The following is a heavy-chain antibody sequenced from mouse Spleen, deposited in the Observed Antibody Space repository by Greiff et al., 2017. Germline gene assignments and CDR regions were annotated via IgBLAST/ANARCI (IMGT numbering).Heavy chain of an antibody. V-gene: IGHV1-43*01. CDR2: INPSTGGT. CDR1: GYSFTGYY. D-gene: IGHD2-3*01. Sequence: EVQLQQSGPELVKPGASVKISCKASGYSFTGYYMHWVKQSSEKSLEWIGEINPSTGGTSYNQKFKGKATLTVDKSSSTAYMQLKSLTSEDSAVYYCARWLLPFDYWGQGTTLTVSS. J-gene: IGHJ2*01. CDR3: ARWLLPFDY.